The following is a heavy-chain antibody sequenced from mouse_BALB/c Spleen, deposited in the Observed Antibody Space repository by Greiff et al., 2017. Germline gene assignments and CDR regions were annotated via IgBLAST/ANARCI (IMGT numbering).Heavy chain of an antibody. V-gene: IGHV5-4*02. J-gene: IGHJ4*01. Sequence: EVKLVESGGGLVKPGGSLKLSCAASGFTFSDYYMYWVRQTPEKRLEWVATISDGGSYTYYPDSVKGRFTISRDNAKNNLYLQMSSLKSEDTAMYYCARGGGYYEMDYWGQGTSVTGSS. CDR1: GFTFSDYY. CDR3: ARGGGYYEMDY. CDR2: ISDGGSYT.